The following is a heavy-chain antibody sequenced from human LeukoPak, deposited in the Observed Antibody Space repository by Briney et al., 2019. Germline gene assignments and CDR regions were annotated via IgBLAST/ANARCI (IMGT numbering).Heavy chain of an antibody. Sequence: GSLRLSCAASGFTFSSHAMSWVRQAPGKGLEWVSAISGSGGSTYYADSVKGRFTISRDNSKNTLYLQMNSLRAEDTAVYYCAKDQVTMVRGVSYYYYYGMDVWGQGTTVTVSS. V-gene: IGHV3-23*01. CDR3: AKDQVTMVRGVSYYYYYGMDV. CDR2: ISGSGGST. J-gene: IGHJ6*02. D-gene: IGHD3-10*01. CDR1: GFTFSSHA.